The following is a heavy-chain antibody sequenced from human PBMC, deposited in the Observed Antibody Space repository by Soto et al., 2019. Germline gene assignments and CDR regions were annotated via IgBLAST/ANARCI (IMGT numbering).Heavy chain of an antibody. V-gene: IGHV4-30-2*01. CDR3: FGMPYTSGLRFDP. J-gene: IGHJ5*02. Sequence: SETLSLTCSFSGDSSSTSTYSWSWIRQPPGKALEWVGFIYRSGVTSYNPSLKSRVSISLDTSNNQCSLKLRSVTAADTAVYYCFGMPYTSGLRFDPWAPGTLVTGST. D-gene: IGHD6-19*01. CDR2: IYRSGVT. CDR1: GDSSSTSTYS.